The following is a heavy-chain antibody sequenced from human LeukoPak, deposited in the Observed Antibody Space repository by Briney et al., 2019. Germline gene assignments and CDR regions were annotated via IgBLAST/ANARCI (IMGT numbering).Heavy chain of an antibody. CDR1: GFTFSSYS. Sequence: QSGGSLRLSCAASGFTFSSYSMNWVRQAPGKGLEWVSYISSSSSTIYYADSVKGRFTISRDNAKNSLYLQMNSLRAEDTALYYCAKCAKGYFDWLLCEFDYWGQGTLVTVSS. J-gene: IGHJ4*02. CDR2: ISSSSSTI. CDR3: AKCAKGYFDWLLCEFDY. D-gene: IGHD3-9*01. V-gene: IGHV3-48*04.